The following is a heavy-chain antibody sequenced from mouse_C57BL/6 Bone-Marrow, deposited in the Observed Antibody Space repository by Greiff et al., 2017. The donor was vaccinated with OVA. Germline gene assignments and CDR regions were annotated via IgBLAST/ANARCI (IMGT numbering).Heavy chain of an antibody. J-gene: IGHJ4*01. Sequence: VQGVESGAELVRPGTSVKVSCKASGYAFTNYLIEWVKQRPGQGLEWIGVINPGSGGTNYNEKFKGKATLTADKSSSTAYMQLSSLTSEDSAVYFCARSLLDYWGQGTSVTVSS. CDR1: GYAFTNYL. CDR3: ARSLLDY. CDR2: INPGSGGT. D-gene: IGHD6-2*01. V-gene: IGHV1-54*01.